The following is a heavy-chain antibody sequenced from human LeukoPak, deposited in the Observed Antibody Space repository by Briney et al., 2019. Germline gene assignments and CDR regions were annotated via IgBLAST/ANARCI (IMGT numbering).Heavy chain of an antibody. D-gene: IGHD6-13*01. J-gene: IGHJ4*02. CDR1: GFAFSTYW. Sequence: PEGSLRLSCAASGFAFSTYWMSWVRQAPGKGLEWVANINQDGSEKYYVDSVKGRFTISRDNAKNSLYLQMSSLRAEDTAVYYCARDRGAAGTGPFDYWGQGTLVTVSS. CDR2: INQDGSEK. CDR3: ARDRGAAGTGPFDY. V-gene: IGHV3-7*01.